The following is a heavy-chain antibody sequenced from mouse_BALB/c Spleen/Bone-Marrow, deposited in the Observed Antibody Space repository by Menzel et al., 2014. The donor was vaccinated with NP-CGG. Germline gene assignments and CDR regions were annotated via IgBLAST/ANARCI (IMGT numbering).Heavy chain of an antibody. CDR3: TRDSMDY. Sequence: QVQLQQSGPELVKPGASVRISCKASGFTFTAYYIHWVKQRPGQGLEWIGWIYPGNLNTKYNEKFKGKATLTADKSSSTASMQLSGLTSEDSEVNYCTRDSMDYWGQGTSVTVSS. J-gene: IGHJ4*01. CDR1: GFTFTAYY. CDR2: IYPGNLNT. V-gene: IGHV1S56*01.